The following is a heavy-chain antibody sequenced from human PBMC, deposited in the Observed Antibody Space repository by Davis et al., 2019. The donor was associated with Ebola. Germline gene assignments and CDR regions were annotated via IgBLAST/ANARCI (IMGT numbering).Heavy chain of an antibody. V-gene: IGHV4-34*01. CDR2: INHSGTT. CDR1: GGSLRGHY. J-gene: IGHJ5*02. Sequence: MPSETLSLTCAVYGGSLRGHYWSWFRQPPGKGLEWIGEINHSGTTNYDPSLKSRVTISVDTSKNQFSLKVTSVTAADTAVYYCARGYSSWFDPWGQGTLVTVSS. D-gene: IGHD2-15*01. CDR3: ARGYSSWFDP.